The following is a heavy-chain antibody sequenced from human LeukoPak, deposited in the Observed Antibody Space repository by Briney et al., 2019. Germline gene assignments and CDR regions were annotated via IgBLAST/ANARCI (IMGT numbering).Heavy chain of an antibody. CDR3: AGNPPYYYYMDV. J-gene: IGHJ6*03. V-gene: IGHV3-11*04. Sequence: PGGSLRLSCAASGFTFSDSYMSWFRQVPGKGLEGVSYISDSGSTIYYADSVKGRFTISRDNAKNSLYLQMNSLRAEDTAVYYCAGNPPYYYYMDVWGKGTTVTVSS. CDR2: ISDSGSTI. D-gene: IGHD1-14*01. CDR1: GFTFSDSY.